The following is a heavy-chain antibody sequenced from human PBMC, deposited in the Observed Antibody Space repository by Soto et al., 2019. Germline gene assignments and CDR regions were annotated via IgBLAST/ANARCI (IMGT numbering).Heavy chain of an antibody. D-gene: IGHD4-4*01. J-gene: IGHJ6*02. CDR3: AKPSLGGGYSNGMDV. CDR1: GFTFSSYG. V-gene: IGHV3-30*18. CDR2: ISYDGSNK. Sequence: QVQLVESGGGVVQPGRSLRLSCAASGFTFSSYGMHWVRQAPGKGLEWVAVISYDGSNKYYADSVKGRFTISRDNPKNTLYLQMNSLRAEDTAVYYCAKPSLGGGYSNGMDVWGQGTTVTVSS.